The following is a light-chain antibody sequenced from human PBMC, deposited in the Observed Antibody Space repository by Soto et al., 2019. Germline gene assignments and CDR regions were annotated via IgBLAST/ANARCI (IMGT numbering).Light chain of an antibody. V-gene: IGLV2-14*01. CDR2: EVT. Sequence: QSVLTQPASVSGSPGQSITISCTGTSSDVGGYNYVSWCQQHPGKAPKLMIYEVTNRPSGVSNRFSGSKSGNTASLTISGLQAEDEADYYCSSYTGSNTYVFGTGTKLTVL. J-gene: IGLJ1*01. CDR1: SSDVGGYNY. CDR3: SSYTGSNTYV.